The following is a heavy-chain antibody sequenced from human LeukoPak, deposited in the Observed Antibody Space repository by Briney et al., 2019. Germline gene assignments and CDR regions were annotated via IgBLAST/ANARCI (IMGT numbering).Heavy chain of an antibody. CDR2: ISGSGVST. D-gene: IGHD4-17*01. Sequence: GGSPRLSCAASGFTFSSCAMSWVRQAPGRGLEWVSVISGSGVSTYYADSVKGRFTISRDNSKNTLYLQMSSLRAEDTAVYYCAKIPQTTSVGYFDYWGQGNLVTVSS. CDR1: GFTFSSCA. V-gene: IGHV3-23*01. CDR3: AKIPQTTSVGYFDY. J-gene: IGHJ4*02.